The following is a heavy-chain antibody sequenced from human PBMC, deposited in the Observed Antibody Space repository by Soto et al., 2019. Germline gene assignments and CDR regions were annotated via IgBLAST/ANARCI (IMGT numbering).Heavy chain of an antibody. Sequence: QVHLVQSGTEVKKPGSSVKVSCKASGDTFNNYAISWVRQAPGQGLQWMGGIIPIYDSPSYAQGSHNRVTIPADRSTITAHLELNGLTSEDTAVYYCAASTFLSGVSGYFHLDFWGQGTLVTVSS. V-gene: IGHV1-69*06. CDR2: IIPIYDSP. D-gene: IGHD3-3*01. CDR3: AASTFLSGVSGYFHLDF. CDR1: GDTFNNYA. J-gene: IGHJ4*02.